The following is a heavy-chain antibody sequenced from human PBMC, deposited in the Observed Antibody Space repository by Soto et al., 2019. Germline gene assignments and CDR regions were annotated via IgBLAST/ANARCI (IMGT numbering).Heavy chain of an antibody. CDR3: ARSDCSSTSCYFPYYYNGMDV. D-gene: IGHD2-2*01. CDR2: IYYTGNT. J-gene: IGHJ6*02. Sequence: SETLSLTCTVSGGSVNNNNYHWGWIRQTPGKGLEWIGSIYYTGNTYYNPSLKSRVTISVDTSKNQFSLRLSSVTAADTSVYFCARSDCSSTSCYFPYYYNGMDVWGQGTTVTVSS. CDR1: GGSVNNNNYH. V-gene: IGHV4-39*01.